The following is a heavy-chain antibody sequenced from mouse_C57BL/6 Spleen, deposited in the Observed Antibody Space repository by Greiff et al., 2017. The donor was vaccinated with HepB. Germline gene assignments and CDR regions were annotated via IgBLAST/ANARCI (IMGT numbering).Heavy chain of an antibody. CDR2: ISGGGGNT. J-gene: IGHJ2*01. D-gene: IGHD2-4*01. Sequence: EVKLVESGGGLVKPGGSLKLSCAASGFTFSSYTMSWVRQTPEKRLEWVATISGGGGNTYYPDSVKGRFTISRDNAKNTLYLQMSSLRSEDTALYYCARIYYDYGAVDYWGQGTTLTVSS. CDR1: GFTFSSYT. CDR3: ARIYYDYGAVDY. V-gene: IGHV5-9*01.